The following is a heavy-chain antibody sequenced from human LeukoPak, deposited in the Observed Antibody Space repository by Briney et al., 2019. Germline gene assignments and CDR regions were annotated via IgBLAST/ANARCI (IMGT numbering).Heavy chain of an antibody. Sequence: GGSLRLSCAASGFTFSDYYMSWIRQAPGKGLEWVSYISSSGTTIYYADSVKGRFTISRDNAKNSLYLQMNSLRAEDTAVYYCARGLWVTTSPYFDYWGQGTLVTVSS. CDR3: ARGLWVTTSPYFDY. V-gene: IGHV3-11*01. J-gene: IGHJ4*02. CDR1: GFTFSDYY. D-gene: IGHD4-17*01. CDR2: ISSSGTTI.